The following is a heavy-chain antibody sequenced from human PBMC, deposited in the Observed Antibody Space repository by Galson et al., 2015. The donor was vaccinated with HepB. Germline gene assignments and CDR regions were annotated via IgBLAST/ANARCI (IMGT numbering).Heavy chain of an antibody. Sequence: LRLSCAASGFTFSNAWMNWVRQAPGKGLEWVGRIKSKTDGGTTDYAAPVKGRFTISRDDSKNTLYLQMNSLKTEDTAVYYCTTDDIAAAGPMDVWGKGTTVTVSS. CDR2: IKSKTDGGTT. V-gene: IGHV3-15*07. CDR1: GFTFSNAW. J-gene: IGHJ6*03. D-gene: IGHD6-13*01. CDR3: TTDDIAAAGPMDV.